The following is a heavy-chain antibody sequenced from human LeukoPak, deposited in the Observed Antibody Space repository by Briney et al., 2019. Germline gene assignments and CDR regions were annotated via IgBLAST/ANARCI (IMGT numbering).Heavy chain of an antibody. Sequence: SETLSLTCAVYGGSFSGYYWSWIRQPPGKGLEWIGEINHSGSTNYNPSLKSRVTIPVDTPKNQFSLKLSSVTAADTAVYYCARGPKNHYGSGTTGSAFDIWGQGTMVTVSS. CDR2: INHSGST. D-gene: IGHD3-10*01. CDR3: ARGPKNHYGSGTTGSAFDI. CDR1: GGSFSGYY. J-gene: IGHJ3*02. V-gene: IGHV4-34*01.